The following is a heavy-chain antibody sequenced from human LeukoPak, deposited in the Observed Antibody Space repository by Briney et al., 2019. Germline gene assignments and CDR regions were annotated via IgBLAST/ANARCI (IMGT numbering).Heavy chain of an antibody. CDR1: GFTFSSYW. CDR3: ARHYYGSGNYLNWFDP. D-gene: IGHD3-10*01. J-gene: IGHJ5*02. CDR2: IKQDGSEK. V-gene: IGHV3-7*01. Sequence: GGSLRLSCAASGFTFSSYWMSWVRQAPGKGLEWVANIKQDGSEKYYVDSVKGRFTISRDNAKNSLYLQMNSLRAEDTAVYYCARHYYGSGNYLNWFDPWGQGTLVTVSS.